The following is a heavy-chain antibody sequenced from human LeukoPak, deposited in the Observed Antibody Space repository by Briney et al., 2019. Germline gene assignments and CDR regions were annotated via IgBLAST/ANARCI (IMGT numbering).Heavy chain of an antibody. CDR3: ARRISGAWSDP. CDR1: GFFISNGYY. J-gene: IGHJ5*02. D-gene: IGHD2-15*01. V-gene: IGHV4-38-2*02. CDR2: INHSGST. Sequence: SETLSLTCSVSGFFISNGYYWGWIRQPPGKGLDWIGIINHSGSTYYNPSLKSRVTMSVDTSKNQFSLKLSSVTAADTALYDCARRISGAWSDPWGQGTLVTVSS.